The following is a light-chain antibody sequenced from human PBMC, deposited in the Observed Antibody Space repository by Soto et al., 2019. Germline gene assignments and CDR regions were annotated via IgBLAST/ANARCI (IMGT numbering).Light chain of an antibody. CDR2: WAS. V-gene: IGKV4-1*01. J-gene: IGKJ3*01. Sequence: DIVMTQSPDSLAVALGERATINCKSRQSVLYRSDSKNYLAWYQLKPGQPPKLLIYWASARESGVPDRFSGSGSGTDFTLTINNLQAEDVAVYFCQQYYLAPLTFGPGTKVDIK. CDR1: QSVLYRSDSKNY. CDR3: QQYYLAPLT.